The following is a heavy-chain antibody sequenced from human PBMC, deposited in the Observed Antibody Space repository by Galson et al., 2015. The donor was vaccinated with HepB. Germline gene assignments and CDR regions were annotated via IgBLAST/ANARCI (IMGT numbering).Heavy chain of an antibody. CDR3: ARGDLRYFDWSPVNYYYGMDV. CDR2: ISSSSSYI. V-gene: IGHV3-21*01. CDR1: GFTFSSYS. D-gene: IGHD3-9*01. J-gene: IGHJ6*02. Sequence: SLRLSCAASGFTFSSYSMNWVRQAPGKGLEWVSSISSSSSYIYYADSVKGRFTISRDNAKNSLYLQMNSLRAEDTAVYCCARGDLRYFDWSPVNYYYGMDVWGQGTTVTVSS.